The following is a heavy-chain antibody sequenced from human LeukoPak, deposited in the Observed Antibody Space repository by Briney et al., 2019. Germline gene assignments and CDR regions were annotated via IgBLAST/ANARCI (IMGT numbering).Heavy chain of an antibody. CDR3: ARDLTSSGYGIDY. V-gene: IGHV3-53*01. CDR1: GFTVSSNY. J-gene: IGHJ4*02. Sequence: GGSLRLSCAASGFTVSSNYMSWVRQAPGKGLEWVSVIYSGGSTYYADSVKGRFTISRDNSKNTLYLQMNSLRAEDTAVYYCARDLTSSGYGIDYWGQGTLVTVSS. D-gene: IGHD3-22*01. CDR2: IYSGGST.